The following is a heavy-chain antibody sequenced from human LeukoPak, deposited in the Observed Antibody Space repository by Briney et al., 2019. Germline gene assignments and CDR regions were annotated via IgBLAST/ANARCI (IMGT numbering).Heavy chain of an antibody. CDR2: ILYSGTT. D-gene: IGHD6-19*01. J-gene: IGHJ4*02. CDR3: ARTTSGWYYFDY. V-gene: IGHV4-61*01. CDR1: GGSVSSGIYY. Sequence: SETLSLTCTVSGGSVSSGIYYWSWIRQPPGKGLEWIGYILYSGTTNYNPSLKSRVTISVDTSKNQFSLKLSSLTAADTAVYYCARTTSGWYYFDYWGQGTLVTVSS.